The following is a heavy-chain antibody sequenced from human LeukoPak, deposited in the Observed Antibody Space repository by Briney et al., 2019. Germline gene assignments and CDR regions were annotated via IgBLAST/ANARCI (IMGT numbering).Heavy chain of an antibody. Sequence: ASVTVSCKASGYTFTSYYMHWVRQAPGQGLEWMGIINPSGGSTSYAQKFQGRVTMTRDTSTSTVYMELSSLRSEDTAVYYCARDRALVGGSHRGYFDYWGQGTVVTVSS. CDR1: GYTFTSYY. CDR3: ARDRALVGGSHRGYFDY. CDR2: INPSGGST. V-gene: IGHV1-46*01. D-gene: IGHD1-26*01. J-gene: IGHJ4*02.